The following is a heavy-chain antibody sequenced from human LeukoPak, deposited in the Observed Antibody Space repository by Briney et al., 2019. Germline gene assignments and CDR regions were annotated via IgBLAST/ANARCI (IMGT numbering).Heavy chain of an antibody. Sequence: GGSLRLSCVGSGFHFSVYEMNWVRQAPGKGLEWVSYISSSGSTIYYADSVKGRFTISRDNAKNSLYLQMNSLRAEDTAVYYCAELGITMIGGVWGKGTTVTISS. CDR1: GFHFSVYE. D-gene: IGHD3-10*02. V-gene: IGHV3-48*03. CDR3: AELGITMIGGV. J-gene: IGHJ6*04. CDR2: ISSSGSTI.